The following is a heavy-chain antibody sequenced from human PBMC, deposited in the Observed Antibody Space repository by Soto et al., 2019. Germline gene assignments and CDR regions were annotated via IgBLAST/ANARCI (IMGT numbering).Heavy chain of an antibody. D-gene: IGHD2-21*01. CDR1: GGTFSNYA. V-gene: IGHV1-69*14. CDR2: IVPIFGTT. CDR3: ARVAEVHCNYSHASSYP. Sequence: QVQLVQSGAEVKKPGSSVKVSCKVSGGTFSNYAIDWVRLAPGHGLEWMGGIVPIFGTTYYTQKFQGRATSIADNSTTTAYLEMTRLRSDDTAVYYCARVAEVHCNYSHASSYPWGQGTLVTVSS. J-gene: IGHJ5*02.